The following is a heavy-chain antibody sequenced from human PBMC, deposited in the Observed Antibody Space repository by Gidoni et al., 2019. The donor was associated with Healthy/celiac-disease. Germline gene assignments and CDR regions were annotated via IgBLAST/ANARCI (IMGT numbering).Heavy chain of an antibody. J-gene: IGHJ6*02. CDR3: AKDMQQQPGSGMDV. CDR2: ISGSGGST. Sequence: EVQLLESGGGLVQPGGSLRLSCAASGFTLSSYAMSWVRPAPGQGLEWVSAISGSGGSTYYADSVKGRFTISRDNSKNTLYLQMNSLRAEDTAVYYCAKDMQQQPGSGMDVWGQGTTVTVSS. D-gene: IGHD6-13*01. CDR1: GFTLSSYA. V-gene: IGHV3-23*01.